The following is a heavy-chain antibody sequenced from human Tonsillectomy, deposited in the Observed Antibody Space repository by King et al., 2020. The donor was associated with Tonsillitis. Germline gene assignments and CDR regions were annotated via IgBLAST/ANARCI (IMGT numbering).Heavy chain of an antibody. CDR2: ISYDGSNK. CDR1: GFTFSSYS. CDR3: ARDLLDSLDY. D-gene: IGHD2-15*01. J-gene: IGHJ4*02. V-gene: IGHV3-30*04. Sequence: VQLVESGGGVVQPGRSLRLSCAASGFTFSSYSMHWVRQAPGKGLEWVAVISYDGSNKYYADSVKGRFTISRDNSKNTLYLQMNSLRAEATAVYYCARDLLDSLDYWGQGTLVTVSS.